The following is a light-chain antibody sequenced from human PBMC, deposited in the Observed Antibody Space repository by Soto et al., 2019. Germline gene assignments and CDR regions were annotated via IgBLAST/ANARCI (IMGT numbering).Light chain of an antibody. J-gene: IGKJ5*01. Sequence: EVVLTQSPGTLSLSPLEGSTLSCSASHIVTGDYLAWYQQKPGQAPRLLMYDASTRATGIPDRFSGSGSGTEFTLTISSLQSEDFSVYYCQQYNSWPPITFGQGTRLEIK. V-gene: IGKV3-20*01. CDR2: DAS. CDR1: HIVTGDY. CDR3: QQYNSWPPIT.